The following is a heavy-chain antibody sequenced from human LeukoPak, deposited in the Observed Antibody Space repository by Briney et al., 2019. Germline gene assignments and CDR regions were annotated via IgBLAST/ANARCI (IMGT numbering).Heavy chain of an antibody. J-gene: IGHJ6*03. D-gene: IGHD5-12*01. Sequence: GGSLRLSCEASGITFSDAWMSWVRQAPGKGLEWVGRIKSKTEGGTIDYAAPVKGRFTISRDDSKNTLFLQMNSLQTEDTAVYYCARRVATLDYYYYMDVWGKGTTVTVSS. V-gene: IGHV3-15*01. CDR3: ARRVATLDYYYYMDV. CDR2: IKSKTEGGTI. CDR1: GITFSDAW.